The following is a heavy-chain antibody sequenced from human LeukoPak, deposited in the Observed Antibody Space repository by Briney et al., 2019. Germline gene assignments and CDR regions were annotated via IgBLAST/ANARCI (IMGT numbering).Heavy chain of an antibody. V-gene: IGHV3-9*01. Sequence: PGGSLRLSCAASGFTFDDYAMHWVRQAPGQGLEWVSGISWNSGSIGYADSVKGRFTISRDNAKNSLYLQMNSLRAEDTALYYCAHGFFDYWGQGTLVTVSS. CDR3: AHGFFDY. CDR2: ISWNSGSI. J-gene: IGHJ4*02. CDR1: GFTFDDYA. D-gene: IGHD2-2*03.